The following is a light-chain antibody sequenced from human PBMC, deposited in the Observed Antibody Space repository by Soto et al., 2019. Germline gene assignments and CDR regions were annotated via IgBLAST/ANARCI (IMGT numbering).Light chain of an antibody. V-gene: IGKV3-20*01. Sequence: PGDRVTLSCRASQYINTRLAWYQHRPGQAPRLLIHGASSRATGIPDRFSGSGSGTDFTLTIARLEPEDFAVYYCQQYGDSPRTFGQGTRLEIK. CDR3: QQYGDSPRT. CDR1: QYINTR. CDR2: GAS. J-gene: IGKJ5*01.